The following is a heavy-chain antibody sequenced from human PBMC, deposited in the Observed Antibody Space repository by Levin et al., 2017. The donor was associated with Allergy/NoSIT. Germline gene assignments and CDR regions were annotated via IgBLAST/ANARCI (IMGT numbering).Heavy chain of an antibody. CDR1: GGSISSGGYY. CDR3: ASADYRYYYYGMDV. V-gene: IGHV4-31*03. Sequence: SETLSLTCTVSGGSISSGGYYWSWIRQHPGKGLEWIGYIYYSGSTYYNPSLKSRVTISVDTSKNQFSLKLSSVTAADTAVYYCASADYRYYYYGMDVWGQGTTVTVSS. D-gene: IGHD4/OR15-4a*01. CDR2: IYYSGST. J-gene: IGHJ6*02.